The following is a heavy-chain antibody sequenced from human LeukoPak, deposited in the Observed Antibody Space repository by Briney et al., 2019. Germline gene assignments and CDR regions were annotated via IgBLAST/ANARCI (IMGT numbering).Heavy chain of an antibody. J-gene: IGHJ6*02. Sequence: GGSLRLSCAASGFTFSSYAMHRVRQAPGKGLEWVAVISYDGSNKYYADSVKGRFTISRDNSKNTLYLQMNSLRAEDTAVYYCARDNSRNGPRAMDVWGQGTTVTVSS. D-gene: IGHD1-14*01. CDR2: ISYDGSNK. CDR3: ARDNSRNGPRAMDV. CDR1: GFTFSSYA. V-gene: IGHV3-30-3*01.